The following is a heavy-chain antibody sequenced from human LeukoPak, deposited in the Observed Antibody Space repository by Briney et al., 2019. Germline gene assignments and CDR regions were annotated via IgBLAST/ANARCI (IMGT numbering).Heavy chain of an antibody. CDR3: AASFLRFSPDFDY. V-gene: IGHV1-24*01. CDR2: LDPNDGET. J-gene: IGHJ4*02. D-gene: IGHD3-3*01. CDR1: GGTFSRYA. Sequence: ASVKVSCKASGGTFSRYAISWVRQAPGKGLEWVGGLDPNDGETIYAQKFQGRVIMTEDTSTDTAYMELSSLRSEDTAVFYCAASFLRFSPDFDYWGQGTLVTVSS.